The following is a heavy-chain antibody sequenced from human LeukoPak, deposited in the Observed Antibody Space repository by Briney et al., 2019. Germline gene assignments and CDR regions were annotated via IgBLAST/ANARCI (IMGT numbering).Heavy chain of an antibody. D-gene: IGHD5-18*01. CDR1: GFTFSSYA. CDR3: AREDYGYGTVFDY. Sequence: GRSLRLSCAASGFTFSSYAMHWVRQAPGKGLEWVAVISYDGSNKYYADSVKGRFTISRDNSKNTLNLQMNSLRAEDTAVYYCAREDYGYGTVFDYWGQGTLVTVSS. J-gene: IGHJ4*02. CDR2: ISYDGSNK. V-gene: IGHV3-30-3*01.